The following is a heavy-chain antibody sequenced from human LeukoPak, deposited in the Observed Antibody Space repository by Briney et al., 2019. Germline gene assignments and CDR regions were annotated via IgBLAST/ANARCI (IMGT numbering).Heavy chain of an antibody. CDR1: GFTFNDYW. Sequence: AGGSLRLSCATSGFTFNDYWMNWVRQAPGKGLEWVANIKQDGSEKYYVDSVKGRFTISRDNAKNSLYLQMNSLRAEDTALYYCAKLLGTETTYDYWGQGTLVTVSS. V-gene: IGHV3-7*01. CDR3: AKLLGTETTYDY. J-gene: IGHJ4*02. CDR2: IKQDGSEK. D-gene: IGHD1-7*01.